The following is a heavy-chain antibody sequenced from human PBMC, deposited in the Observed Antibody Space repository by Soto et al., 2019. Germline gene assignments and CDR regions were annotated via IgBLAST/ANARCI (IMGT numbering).Heavy chain of an antibody. V-gene: IGHV4-31*03. CDR3: ASIYDSSGYYYGNNWFDP. CDR2: IYYSGST. D-gene: IGHD3-22*01. Sequence: SETLSLTCTVSGASISSGDYYWSWIRQHPGKGLEWIGYIYYSGSTYYNPSLKSRLTISVDTSKNQFSLKLSSVTAADTAVYYCASIYDSSGYYYGNNWFDPWGQGTLVTVSS. J-gene: IGHJ5*02. CDR1: GASISSGDYY.